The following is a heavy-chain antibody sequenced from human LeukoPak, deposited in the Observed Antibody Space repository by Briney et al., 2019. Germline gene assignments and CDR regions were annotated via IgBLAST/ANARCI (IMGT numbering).Heavy chain of an antibody. CDR1: GGSISSSSYY. CDR3: ARDLGIAAAGWFDP. Sequence: KPSETLSLTCTVSGGSISSSSYYWGWIRQPPGKGLEWIGSIYYSGSTYYNPSLKSRVTISVDTSKNQFSLKLSSVTAADTAVYYCARDLGIAAAGWFDPWGQGTLVTVSS. J-gene: IGHJ5*02. V-gene: IGHV4-39*07. D-gene: IGHD6-13*01. CDR2: IYYSGST.